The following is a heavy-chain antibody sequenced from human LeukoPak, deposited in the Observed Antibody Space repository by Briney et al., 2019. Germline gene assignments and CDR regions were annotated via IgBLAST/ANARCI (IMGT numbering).Heavy chain of an antibody. D-gene: IGHD6-13*01. CDR1: GGSISSYF. CDR3: ARFGAAAGRSFGC. CDR2: IYSSGST. V-gene: IGHV4-59*08. Sequence: SSETLSLTCTVSGGSISSYFWSWIRQAPGKGLEWIGYIYSSGSTNYNPSLKSRVTISVDTSKNQFSLKLSSVTAADTAVYYCARFGAAAGRSFGCWGQGTLVTVSS. J-gene: IGHJ4*02.